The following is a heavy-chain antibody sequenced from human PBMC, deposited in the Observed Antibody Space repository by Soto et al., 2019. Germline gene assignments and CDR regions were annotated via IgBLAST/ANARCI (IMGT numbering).Heavy chain of an antibody. CDR2: IYYSGST. J-gene: IGHJ6*02. CDR1: GGSISSGGYY. Sequence: SETLSLTCTVSGGSISSGGYYWSWIRQHPGKGLEWIGYIYYSGSTYYNPSLKSRVTISVDTSKNQFSLKLSSVTAADTAMYYCARDSDAYGMDVWGQGTTVTVSS. V-gene: IGHV4-31*03. CDR3: ARDSDAYGMDV.